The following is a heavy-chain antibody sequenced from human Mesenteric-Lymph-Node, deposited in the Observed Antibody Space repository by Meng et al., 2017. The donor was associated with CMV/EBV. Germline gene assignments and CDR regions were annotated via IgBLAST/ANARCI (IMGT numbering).Heavy chain of an antibody. V-gene: IGHV3-23*01. Sequence: GESLKISCAASVLTFSNYAMSWVRQAPGKGLEWVSAISGSGASTCYADSVKGRFTISRDNAKNSLYLQMNSLRAEDTAVYYCARDPRPIHYYYGMDVWGQGTTVTVSS. CDR1: VLTFSNYA. D-gene: IGHD2-21*01. CDR3: ARDPRPIHYYYGMDV. CDR2: ISGSGAST. J-gene: IGHJ6*02.